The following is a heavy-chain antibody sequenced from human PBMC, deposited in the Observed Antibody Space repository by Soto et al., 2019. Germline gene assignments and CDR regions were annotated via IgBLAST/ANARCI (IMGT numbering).Heavy chain of an antibody. CDR3: ARDTGRASADL. CDR1: GFTFSYYE. J-gene: IGHJ5*02. CDR2: ISHTDRLT. D-gene: IGHD6-13*01. Sequence: EVQLAESGGDLVQPGGSLRLSCIGSGFTFSYYEMNWFRQAPGKGLERVAFISHTDRLTHYPDSVRGRFTLSRDNAKNSLYLHMTSLRVEDTAVYYCARDTGRASADLWGQGTLVTVSS. V-gene: IGHV3-48*03.